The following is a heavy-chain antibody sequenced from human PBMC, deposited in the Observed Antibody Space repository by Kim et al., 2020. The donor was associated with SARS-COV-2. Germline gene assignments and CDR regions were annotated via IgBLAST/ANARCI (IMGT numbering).Heavy chain of an antibody. J-gene: IGHJ3*01. V-gene: IGHV5-10-1*01. CDR3: ARQTTVTHDAFDV. Sequence: NYSPPLQGHVTISREPSVRTASLKLDSLKTSDTAMYFCARQTTVTHDAFDVWGQGTMVTVSS. D-gene: IGHD4-17*01.